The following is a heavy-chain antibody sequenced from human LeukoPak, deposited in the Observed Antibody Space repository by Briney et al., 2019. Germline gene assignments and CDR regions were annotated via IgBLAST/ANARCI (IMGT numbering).Heavy chain of an antibody. CDR1: GGSISSGSYY. V-gene: IGHV4-61*02. CDR2: IYTSGST. D-gene: IGHD3-22*01. Sequence: PSQTLSLTCTVSGGSISSGSYYWSWIRQPAGKGLEWIGRIYTSGSTNYNPSLKSRVTISVDTSKNQFSLKLSSVTAADTAVYYCARDYDSSARGFGSWGQGTLVSVSS. J-gene: IGHJ4*02. CDR3: ARDYDSSARGFGS.